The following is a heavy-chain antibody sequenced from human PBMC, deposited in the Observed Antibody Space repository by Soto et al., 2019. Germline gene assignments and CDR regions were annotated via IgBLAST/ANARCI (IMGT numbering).Heavy chain of an antibody. D-gene: IGHD2-15*01. V-gene: IGHV3-30*18. Sequence: QVQLVESGGGVVQPGRSLRLSCAASGFTFSNYVMHWVRQAPGKGLEWVAVISYDGNNKYYADSVKGRFNISRDKSKNRLSLQMNSLITEDTAVYYCAKDRRPHEYCSGGSCYNGFAHWGQGTLVTVSS. CDR1: GFTFSNYV. CDR3: AKDRRPHEYCSGGSCYNGFAH. CDR2: ISYDGNNK. J-gene: IGHJ4*02.